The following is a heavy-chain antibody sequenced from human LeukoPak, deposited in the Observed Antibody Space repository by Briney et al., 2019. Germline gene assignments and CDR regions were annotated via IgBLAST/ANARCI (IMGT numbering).Heavy chain of an antibody. V-gene: IGHV3-21*01. Sequence: GGSLRLSCAASGFTFSSYSMNWVRQAPGKGLEWVSSISSSSSYIYYADSVKGRFTISRDNAKNSLYLQMNSLRAEDTAVYYCARDRGGSSWYEASWFDPWGQGTLVTLSS. CDR3: ARDRGGSSWYEASWFDP. J-gene: IGHJ5*02. CDR1: GFTFSSYS. D-gene: IGHD6-13*01. CDR2: ISSSSSYI.